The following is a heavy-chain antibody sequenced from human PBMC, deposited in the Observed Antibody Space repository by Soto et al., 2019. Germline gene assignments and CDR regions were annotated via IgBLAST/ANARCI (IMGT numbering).Heavy chain of an antibody. J-gene: IGHJ5*02. CDR1: GFTFSDYG. Sequence: GGSLRLSCAASGFTFSDYGMSWVRQAPGKGLEWVSTIRGSAGNTYYVDSVKGRFTISRDDSTNTVYLQMNSLRAEDTAVYYCAKPLWFGESVFDPWGQGTLVTVSS. D-gene: IGHD3-10*01. CDR2: IRGSAGNT. CDR3: AKPLWFGESVFDP. V-gene: IGHV3-23*01.